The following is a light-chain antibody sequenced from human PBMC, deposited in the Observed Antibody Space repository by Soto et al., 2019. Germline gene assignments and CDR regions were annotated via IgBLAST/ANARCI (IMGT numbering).Light chain of an antibody. CDR2: DAT. CDR3: QQRGNWWT. V-gene: IGKV3-11*01. J-gene: IGKJ1*01. Sequence: VLTQSPATLSLSPGERATLSCRASQSISIYVTWYQQKPGQAPRLLIYDATNRATGIPARFSGSGSGTDFTLTISSLAPEDFAVYYCQQRGNWWTFGQGTKVEIK. CDR1: QSISIY.